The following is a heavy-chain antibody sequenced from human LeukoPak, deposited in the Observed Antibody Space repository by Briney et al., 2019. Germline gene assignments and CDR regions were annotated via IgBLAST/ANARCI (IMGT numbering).Heavy chain of an antibody. Sequence: GGSLRLSCGASGFTFSNYGMHWVRQAPGTGLEWLAFIRYDGYNKYYADSVKGRFTISRDDAKNSLYLQMNSLRAEDTAVYYCARSPPATIFDYWGQGTLVTVSS. V-gene: IGHV3-30*02. CDR3: ARSPPATIFDY. J-gene: IGHJ4*02. D-gene: IGHD2-2*01. CDR2: IRYDGYNK. CDR1: GFTFSNYG.